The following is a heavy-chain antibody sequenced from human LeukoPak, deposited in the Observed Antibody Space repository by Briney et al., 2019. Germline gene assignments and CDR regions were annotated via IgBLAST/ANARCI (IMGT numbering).Heavy chain of an antibody. CDR1: GYTSTSYV. Sequence: EASVKVSCKASGYTSTSYVISCGRQAPGQGLEWMGWISAYNGKTNYAQKLQGRVTMTTDTSTSTAYMELRRLRSDDTAVYYCARDGGGSRVVVVAALTGWFDPWGQGTLVTVSS. V-gene: IGHV1-18*01. CDR3: ARDGGGSRVVVVAALTGWFDP. D-gene: IGHD2-15*01. CDR2: ISAYNGKT. J-gene: IGHJ5*02.